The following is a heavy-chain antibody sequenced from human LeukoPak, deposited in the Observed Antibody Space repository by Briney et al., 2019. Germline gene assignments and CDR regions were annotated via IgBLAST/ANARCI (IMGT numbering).Heavy chain of an antibody. V-gene: IGHV3-66*01. Sequence: PGGSLRLSCGASGFTVSTNYMSWVRQAPGKGLEWVSIIYSGGSTYYADSVKGRFTISRDNSKNTLYLQMNSLRAEDTAVYYCASYRYGSSSPFDFWGQGTLVTVSS. J-gene: IGHJ4*02. CDR3: ASYRYGSSSPFDF. CDR1: GFTVSTNY. CDR2: IYSGGST. D-gene: IGHD6-6*01.